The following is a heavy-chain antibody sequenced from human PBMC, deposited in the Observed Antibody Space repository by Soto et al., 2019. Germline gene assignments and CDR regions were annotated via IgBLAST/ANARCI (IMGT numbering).Heavy chain of an antibody. CDR1: GGSISSYY. CDR2: IYYSGST. J-gene: IGHJ4*02. Sequence: SENLSRTCTFSGGSISSYYWSWIRQPPGKGLEWIGYIYYSGSTNYNPSLKSRVTISVDTSKNQFSLKLNSMTAADTAVYYCARHNYGSGSTYFDYWGQGTLVTVS. V-gene: IGHV4-59*08. D-gene: IGHD3-10*01. CDR3: ARHNYGSGSTYFDY.